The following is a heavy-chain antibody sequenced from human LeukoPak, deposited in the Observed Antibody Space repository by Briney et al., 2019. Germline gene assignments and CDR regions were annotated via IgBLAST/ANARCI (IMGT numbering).Heavy chain of an antibody. V-gene: IGHV3-33*01. CDR2: IWYDGSNK. Sequence: GGSLRLSCAASGFTFSSYGMHWVHQAPGKGLEWVAVIWYDGSNKYYADSVKGRFTISRDNSKNTLYLQMNSLRAEDTAVYYCAREPDHSSTWFARGDYYYGMDVWGQGTTVTVSS. J-gene: IGHJ6*02. D-gene: IGHD3-10*01. CDR3: AREPDHSSTWFARGDYYYGMDV. CDR1: GFTFSSYG.